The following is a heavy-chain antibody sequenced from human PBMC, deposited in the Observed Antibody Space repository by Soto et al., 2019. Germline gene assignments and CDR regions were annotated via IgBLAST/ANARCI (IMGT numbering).Heavy chain of an antibody. D-gene: IGHD3-3*01. Sequence: PSETLSLTCAVSGGSINNGDYYWSWIRQPPGKGLEWVGYIYYSGSTYVNPSLKSRLSMSLDTSTNQFSLKLTSVRAANPAVYYCARKKFVFFGMPHPYWYFDPWGRAPLVT. CDR3: ARKKFVFFGMPHPYWYFDP. CDR2: IYYSGST. CDR1: GGSINNGDYY. J-gene: IGHJ2*01. V-gene: IGHV4-30-4*01.